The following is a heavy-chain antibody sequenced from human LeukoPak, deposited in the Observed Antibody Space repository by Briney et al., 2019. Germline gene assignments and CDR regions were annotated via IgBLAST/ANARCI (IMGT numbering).Heavy chain of an antibody. J-gene: IGHJ4*02. V-gene: IGHV3-21*01. CDR3: ARGGYSYGLALWY. D-gene: IGHD5-18*01. Sequence: PRGCLRLSCAASGFTFSSYSMNWVRHAPGRGLEWVSSIISSRSYIYYAGSVKGRFTISRDNAKNSLHLQMNSLRAEDTAVYYCARGGYSYGLALWYWGQGTLVTVSS. CDR2: IISSRSYI. CDR1: GFTFSSYS.